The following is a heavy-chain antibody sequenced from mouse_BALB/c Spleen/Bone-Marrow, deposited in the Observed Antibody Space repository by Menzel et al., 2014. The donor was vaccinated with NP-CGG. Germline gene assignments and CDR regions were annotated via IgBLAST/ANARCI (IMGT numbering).Heavy chain of an antibody. D-gene: IGHD2-10*02. J-gene: IGHJ3*01. Sequence: EANLVESGGGLVQPGDSLRLSCATSGFTFSDFYMEWVRQPPGKRLEWIAASRNKAKHYTTEYSASVKGRFIVSRDTSQSILYLQMNALRAEDTAIYYCARDVGYGNYFVYWGQGTLVTVSA. CDR2: SRNKAKHYTT. CDR1: GFTFSDFY. CDR3: ARDVGYGNYFVY. V-gene: IGHV7-1*02.